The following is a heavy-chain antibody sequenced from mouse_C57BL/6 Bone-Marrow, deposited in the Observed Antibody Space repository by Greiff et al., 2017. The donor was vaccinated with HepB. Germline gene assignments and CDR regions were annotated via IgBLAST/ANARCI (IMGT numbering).Heavy chain of an antibody. CDR3: ARDYGSSYEDYFDY. V-gene: IGHV1-50*01. Sequence: QSCKASGYTFTSYWMQWVKQRPGQGLEWIGEIDPSDSYTNYNQKFKGKATLTVDTSSSTAYMQLSSLTSEDSAVYYCARDYGSSYEDYFDYWGQGTTLTVSS. D-gene: IGHD1-1*01. CDR2: IDPSDSYT. CDR1: GYTFTSYW. J-gene: IGHJ2*01.